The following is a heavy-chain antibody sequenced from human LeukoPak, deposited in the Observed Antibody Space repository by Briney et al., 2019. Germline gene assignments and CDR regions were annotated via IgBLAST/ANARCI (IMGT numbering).Heavy chain of an antibody. CDR1: GGSISSYF. Sequence: KPSETLSLTCTVPGGSISSYFWSWIRQPAGKGLEWIGRIYTGGTTNYNPSLKSRVTMSVDTSKNQFSLKLSSVTAADTAIYYCAKSVSVAAAGMYYYYMDVWGKGTTVTVSS. CDR3: AKSVSVAAAGMYYYYMDV. D-gene: IGHD6-13*01. J-gene: IGHJ6*03. V-gene: IGHV4-4*07. CDR2: IYTGGTT.